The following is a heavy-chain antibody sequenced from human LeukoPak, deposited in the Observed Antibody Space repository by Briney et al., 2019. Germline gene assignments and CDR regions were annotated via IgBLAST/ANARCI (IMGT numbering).Heavy chain of an antibody. D-gene: IGHD3-10*01. V-gene: IGHV3-33*01. Sequence: GGSLRLSCAASGFTFSSYGMLWVRQAPGKGLEWVAVIWYDGSNKYYADSVKGRFTISRDNSKNTLYLQMNSLRAEDTAVYYCARVNRPKVTMVRGVKAFYFDYWGQGTLVTVSS. CDR1: GFTFSSYG. J-gene: IGHJ4*02. CDR3: ARVNRPKVTMVRGVKAFYFDY. CDR2: IWYDGSNK.